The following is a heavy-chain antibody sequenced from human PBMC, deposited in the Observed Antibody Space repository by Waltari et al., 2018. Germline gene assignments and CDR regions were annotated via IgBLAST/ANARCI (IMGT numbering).Heavy chain of an antibody. CDR2: INHSGST. V-gene: IGHV4-34*01. J-gene: IGHJ6*03. D-gene: IGHD6-13*01. CDR3: ARIAAAGLYYYMDV. Sequence: QVQLQQWGAGLLKPSETLSLTCAVYGGSFSGYYWSWIRQPPGKGLEWIGEINHSGSTNYNPSLKSRVTISVDTSKNQFSLKLSSVTAADTAVYYCARIAAAGLYYYMDVWGKGTTVTVSS. CDR1: GGSFSGYY.